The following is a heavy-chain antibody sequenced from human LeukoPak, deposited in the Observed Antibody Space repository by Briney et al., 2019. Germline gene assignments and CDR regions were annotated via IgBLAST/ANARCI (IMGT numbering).Heavy chain of an antibody. V-gene: IGHV1-69*01. J-gene: IGHJ5*02. CDR3: ARDSYYDSSGYYYLGWFDP. CDR2: IIPIFGTA. D-gene: IGHD3-22*01. CDR1: GGTFSSYA. Sequence: SVKVSCKASGGTFSSYAISWVRQAPGQGLEWMGGIIPIFGTANYAQKFQGRVTITADESTSTAYMELSSLRSEDTAVYYCARDSYYDSSGYYYLGWFDPWGQGTLVTVSS.